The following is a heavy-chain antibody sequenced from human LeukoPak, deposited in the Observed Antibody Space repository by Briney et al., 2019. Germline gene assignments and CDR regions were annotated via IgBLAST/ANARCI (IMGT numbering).Heavy chain of an antibody. J-gene: IGHJ5*02. CDR1: GFTFSSYA. Sequence: GSLRLSCAASGFTFSSYAMSWIRQPPGKGLEWIGEINHSGSTNYNPSLKSRVTISVDTSKNQFSLKLSSVTAADTAVYYCASLVAEYNWFDPWGQGTLVTVSS. CDR2: INHSGST. D-gene: IGHD3-16*01. V-gene: IGHV4-34*01. CDR3: ASLVAEYNWFDP.